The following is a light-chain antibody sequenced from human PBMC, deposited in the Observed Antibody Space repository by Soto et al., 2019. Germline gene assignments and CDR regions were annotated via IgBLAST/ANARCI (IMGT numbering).Light chain of an antibody. CDR2: GAS. V-gene: IGKV3-20*01. CDR1: QSVSSSY. CDR3: QQYGSSPLT. J-gene: IGKJ4*01. Sequence: EIVLTQSPGTLSLSPGERATLSCRASQSVSSSYLAWYQQKPGQAPRLLIYGASSRATGIPDRFSGSGSGTDFTLNISRLEPEEFAVYYCQQYGSSPLTFGGGNKGEIK.